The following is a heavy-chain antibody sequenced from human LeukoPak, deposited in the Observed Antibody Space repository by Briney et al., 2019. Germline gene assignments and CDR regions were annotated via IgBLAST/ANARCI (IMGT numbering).Heavy chain of an antibody. CDR2: ISWNSGSI. V-gene: IGHV3-9*03. CDR1: GFTFSSYS. J-gene: IGHJ4*02. Sequence: GGSLRLSCAASGFTFSSYSMNWVRQAPGKGLEWVSGISWNSGSIGYADSVKGRFTISRDNAKNSLYLQMNSLRAEDMALYYCAKDSSGWPTGYFDYWGQGTLVTVSS. D-gene: IGHD6-19*01. CDR3: AKDSSGWPTGYFDY.